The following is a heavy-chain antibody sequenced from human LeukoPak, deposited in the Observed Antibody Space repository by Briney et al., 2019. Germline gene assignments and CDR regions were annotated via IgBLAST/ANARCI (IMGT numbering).Heavy chain of an antibody. CDR2: ISGSGGST. CDR1: GFTFSSYA. J-gene: IGHJ4*02. Sequence: GGSLRLSCAASGFTFSSYAMSWVRQAPGKGLEWVSAISGSGGSTYYADSVKGRFTISRDNSKNTLYLQMNSLRAEDTAVYYCAKKSFEDGLSLYGVYCGGDGHPAPFSDYWVLGTLVTVYS. D-gene: IGHD2-21*02. CDR3: AKKSFEDGLSLYGVYCGGDGHPAPFSDY. V-gene: IGHV3-23*01.